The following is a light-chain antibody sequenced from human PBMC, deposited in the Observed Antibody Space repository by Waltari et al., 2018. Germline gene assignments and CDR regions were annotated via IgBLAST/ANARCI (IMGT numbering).Light chain of an antibody. CDR1: QSVRRF. CDR2: EAT. V-gene: IGKV3-20*01. Sequence: EIVLTQSPGTPSLSPGERATLSCRASQSVRRFFAWYQQKLGQAPRLLIYEATSRATGIPDRFSGSGFGTDFSLIISRLEPEDFAVYYCQKYGTLPATFGQGTKVEIK. CDR3: QKYGTLPAT. J-gene: IGKJ1*01.